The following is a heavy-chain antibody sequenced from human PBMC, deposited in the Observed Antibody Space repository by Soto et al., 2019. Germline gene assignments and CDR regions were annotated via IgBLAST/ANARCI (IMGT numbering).Heavy chain of an antibody. CDR2: IYWDDDK. D-gene: IGHD1-1*01. CDR3: AHRAGLQGNWNGGYFDF. CDR1: GFSLSTSGVG. J-gene: IGHJ4*02. Sequence: QITLKESGPTRVKPTQTLTLTCTFSGFSLSTSGVGVGWIRQPPGKALERLALIYWDDDKRYSPSLKSRLTITKDTSKNQVVLTMTNMDHVDTATYYCAHRAGLQGNWNGGYFDFWGQGALVTVSS. V-gene: IGHV2-5*02.